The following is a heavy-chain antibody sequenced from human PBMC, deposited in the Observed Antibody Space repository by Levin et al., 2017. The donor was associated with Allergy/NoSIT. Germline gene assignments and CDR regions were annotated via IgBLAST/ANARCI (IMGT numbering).Heavy chain of an antibody. CDR3: AKVPEPQARISYAMDV. CDR1: GFAFNNFG. Sequence: SCAASGFAFNNFGMHWVRQAPGKGLEWVATISHGGSNTFYADSVKGRFTISRDNSKSTLYLQMSSLRVEDTAVYTCAKVPEPQARISYAMDVWGQGTTVTVSS. J-gene: IGHJ6*02. D-gene: IGHD1-14*01. CDR2: ISHGGSNT. V-gene: IGHV3-30*18.